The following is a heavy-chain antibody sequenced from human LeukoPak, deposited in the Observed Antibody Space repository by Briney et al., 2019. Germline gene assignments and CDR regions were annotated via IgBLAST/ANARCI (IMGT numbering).Heavy chain of an antibody. CDR1: GYTFSSYG. Sequence: GASVKVSCKASGYTFSSYGISWVRQAPGQGLEWMGWISAYNGNTNYAQKLQGRVTMTTGTSTSTAYMELRSLRSDDTAVYYCARDRPTRYSSSWYHGFDYWGQGTLVTVSS. D-gene: IGHD6-13*01. V-gene: IGHV1-18*01. CDR3: ARDRPTRYSSSWYHGFDY. CDR2: ISAYNGNT. J-gene: IGHJ4*02.